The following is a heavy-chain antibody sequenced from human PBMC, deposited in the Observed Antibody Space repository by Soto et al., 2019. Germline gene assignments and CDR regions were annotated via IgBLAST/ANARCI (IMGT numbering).Heavy chain of an antibody. CDR2: INHSGST. J-gene: IGHJ4*02. CDR1: GGSFSGYY. Sequence: SETLSLTCAVYGGSFSGYYWSWIRQPPGKGLEWIGEINHSGSTNYNPSLKSRVTISVDTSKNQFSLKLSSVTAADTAVYYCARRLSVVKGFDYWGQGTLVTVSS. CDR3: ARRLSVVKGFDY. V-gene: IGHV4-34*01. D-gene: IGHD2-15*01.